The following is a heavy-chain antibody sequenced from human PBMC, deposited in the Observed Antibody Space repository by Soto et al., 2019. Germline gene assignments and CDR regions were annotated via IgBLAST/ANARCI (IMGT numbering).Heavy chain of an antibody. D-gene: IGHD3-16*01. J-gene: IGHJ4*02. CDR1: GGTFSSYA. CDR3: ARGGMREMDQGYFDY. V-gene: IGHV1-69*06. CDR2: IIPIFGTA. Sequence: QVQLVQSGAEVKKPGSSVKVSCKASGGTFSSYAISWVRQAPGQGLEWMGGIIPIFGTANYAQKFQGRVTITADKSTSTADRELSSLRCEDTALYYCARGGMREMDQGYFDYWGQGTRVTVSS.